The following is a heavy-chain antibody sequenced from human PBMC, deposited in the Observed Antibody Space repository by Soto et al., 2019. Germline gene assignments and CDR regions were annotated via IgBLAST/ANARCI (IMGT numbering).Heavy chain of an antibody. Sequence: PSEILSLTCTVSGGSISSGGYYWSWIRQHPGKGLEWIGYIYYSGSTYYNPSLKSRVTISVDTSKNQFSLKLSSVTAADTAVYYCARGWMAADSWYWYYFDYWGQGTLVTVSS. J-gene: IGHJ4*02. D-gene: IGHD6-13*01. CDR1: GGSISSGGYY. CDR2: IYYSGST. CDR3: ARGWMAADSWYWYYFDY. V-gene: IGHV4-31*03.